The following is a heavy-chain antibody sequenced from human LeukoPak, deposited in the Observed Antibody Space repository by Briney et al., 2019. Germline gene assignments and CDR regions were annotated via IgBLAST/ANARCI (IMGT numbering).Heavy chain of an antibody. Sequence: SETLSLTCAVSGYSISSDYYWGWIRQPPGKGLEWIGSIYYSGSTYYNSSLKSRVTISVDTSRNQFSLKLSSVTAADTALYYCARLFRGVGYWGQGTLVTVSS. V-gene: IGHV4-38-2*01. J-gene: IGHJ4*02. CDR2: IYYSGST. D-gene: IGHD3-16*01. CDR1: GYSISSDYY. CDR3: ARLFRGVGY.